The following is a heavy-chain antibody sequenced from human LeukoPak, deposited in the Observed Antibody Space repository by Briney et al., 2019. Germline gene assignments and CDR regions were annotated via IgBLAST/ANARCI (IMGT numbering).Heavy chain of an antibody. CDR2: ISSSGGTT. V-gene: IGHV3-48*02. CDR3: VRNLEVDY. CDR1: EFTFSSHS. J-gene: IGHJ4*02. Sequence: GGSLRLSCAASEFTFSSHSMNWVRQAPGKGLEWVSYISSSGGTTYYADSVKGRLTISRDNAKNSLYLQMNSLRDEDTAVYYCVRNLEVDYWGQGTLVTVSS. D-gene: IGHD3-3*01.